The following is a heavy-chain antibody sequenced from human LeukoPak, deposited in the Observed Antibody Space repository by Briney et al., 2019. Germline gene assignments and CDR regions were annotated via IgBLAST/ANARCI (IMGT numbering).Heavy chain of an antibody. CDR3: ARDSLTMIVGRQKRGLDY. CDR2: ISTSGHI. CDR1: GFIFSSYN. V-gene: IGHV3-21*01. Sequence: GGSLRLSCAASGFIFSSYNMDWVRQAPGKGLEWVSSISTSGHIYYADSVKGRFTTSRDNAKNSLYLQMNSLRAEDTSVYYCARDSLTMIVGRQKRGLDYWGQGTLVTVSS. D-gene: IGHD3-22*01. J-gene: IGHJ4*02.